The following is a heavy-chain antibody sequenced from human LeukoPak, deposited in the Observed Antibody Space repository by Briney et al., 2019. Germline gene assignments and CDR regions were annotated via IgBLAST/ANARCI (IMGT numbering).Heavy chain of an antibody. CDR3: AREDPRTKVPEGMDV. D-gene: IGHD4/OR15-4a*01. J-gene: IGHJ6*02. CDR2: IYYSGTT. Sequence: PSETLSLTCTVSGGSISHYYWSWIRQPPGKELEWIGYIYYSGTTNYNPSLKSRVTISVDTSKNQFSLKLNSVTAADTAVYYCAREDPRTKVPEGMDVWGQGTTVTVSS. CDR1: GGSISHYY. V-gene: IGHV4-59*01.